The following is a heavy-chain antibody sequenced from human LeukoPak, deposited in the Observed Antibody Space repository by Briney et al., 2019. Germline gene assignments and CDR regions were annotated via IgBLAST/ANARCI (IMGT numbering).Heavy chain of an antibody. J-gene: IGHJ6*03. CDR3: VRGSLASGVVVYYYYYLDV. CDR1: GFTFRSCG. Sequence: GGSLRLSCAACGFTFRSCGMNCIRQAPGKGLEWVANIEQGGSEKYYVDSVKGRFTISRDNAKNSLYLQMNSLRAEDTAVYYCVRGSLASGVVVYYYYYLDVWGKGTTVTVSS. CDR2: IEQGGSEK. D-gene: IGHD3-3*01. V-gene: IGHV3-7*01.